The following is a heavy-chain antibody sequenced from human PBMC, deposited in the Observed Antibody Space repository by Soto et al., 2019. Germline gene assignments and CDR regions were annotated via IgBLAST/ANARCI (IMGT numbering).Heavy chain of an antibody. CDR2: IIPIFGTA. CDR1: GGTFSSYA. V-gene: IGHV1-69*13. CDR3: ACLTGVVFVPAGYPF. Sequence: SVKVSCKASGGTFSSYAISWVRQAPGQGLEWMGGIIPIFGTANYAQKFQGRVTITADESTSTAYMELSSLRSEDTAVYYCACLTGVVFVPAGYPFWGKGTLVPVSS. J-gene: IGHJ4*02. D-gene: IGHD2-2*01.